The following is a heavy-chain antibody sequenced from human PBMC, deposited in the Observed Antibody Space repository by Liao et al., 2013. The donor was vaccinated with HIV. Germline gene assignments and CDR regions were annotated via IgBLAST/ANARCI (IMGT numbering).Heavy chain of an antibody. J-gene: IGHJ2*01. CDR2: IYTSGST. CDR1: GGSIGNYY. Sequence: QVQLQESGPGLVKPSETLSLTCTVSGGSIGNYYWTWIRQPAGKGLEWIGRIYTSGSTDYNPSLKSRVTMSVDTSKNQFSLKLTSVTAADTAVYYCARGARGTIFGVVIFHRFFDLWGRGTWSLSLQ. D-gene: IGHD3-3*01. CDR3: ARGARGTIFGVVIFHRFFDL. V-gene: IGHV4-4*07.